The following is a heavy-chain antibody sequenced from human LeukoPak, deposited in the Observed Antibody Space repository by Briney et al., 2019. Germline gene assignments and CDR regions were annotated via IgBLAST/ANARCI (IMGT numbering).Heavy chain of an antibody. D-gene: IGHD3-16*01. J-gene: IGHJ4*02. Sequence: GGSLRLSCSASGFTFSRYAMHWVREAPEKGLEYVSAITSDGGSTYYPDSVKRRLNIYRDNSKNTLYLQMSSLRAEDTAMYYCVKETFTVTSPFDFWGQGTLVTVSS. CDR3: VKETFTVTSPFDF. CDR1: GFTFSRYA. CDR2: ITSDGGST. V-gene: IGHV3-64D*09.